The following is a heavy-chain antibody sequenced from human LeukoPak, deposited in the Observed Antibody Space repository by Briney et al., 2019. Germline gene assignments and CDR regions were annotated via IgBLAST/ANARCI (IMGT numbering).Heavy chain of an antibody. Sequence: PGGSLRLSCAASGLTFSIYWMHWVRQAPGKGLVWVSRINSDGSSTNYADSVKGRFTISRDNAKSTLYLQMNSLRAEDTAVYYCARLCDFGIAPSFVPWGQGTLVTISS. CDR3: ARLCDFGIAPSFVP. CDR2: INSDGSST. CDR1: GLTFSIYW. D-gene: IGHD4/OR15-4a*01. J-gene: IGHJ5*02. V-gene: IGHV3-74*01.